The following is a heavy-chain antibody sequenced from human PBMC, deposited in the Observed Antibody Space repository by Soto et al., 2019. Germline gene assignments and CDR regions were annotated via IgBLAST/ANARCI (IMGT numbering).Heavy chain of an antibody. Sequence: SETLSLTCTVSGGSISSYYWSWIRQPPGKGLEWIGYIYYSGSTNYNPSLKSRVTISVDTSKNQFSLKLGSVTAADTAVYYCARERGSGYCSGGSCRNWFDPWGQGTLVTVSS. V-gene: IGHV4-59*01. CDR3: ARERGSGYCSGGSCRNWFDP. CDR2: IYYSGST. D-gene: IGHD2-15*01. CDR1: GGSISSYY. J-gene: IGHJ5*02.